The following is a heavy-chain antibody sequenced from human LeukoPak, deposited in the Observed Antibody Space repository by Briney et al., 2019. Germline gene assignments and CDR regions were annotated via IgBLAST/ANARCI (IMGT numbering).Heavy chain of an antibody. CDR1: EYTFTSYD. D-gene: IGHD5-18*01. Sequence: ASVKVSCKASEYTFTSYDINWVRQATGQGLEWMGWIIPNRGNTGYAQKFQGRVSITRNTSISTAYMELRRLRSEDTAVYYCARGRDTAMVMFDYWGQGTLVTVSS. J-gene: IGHJ4*02. V-gene: IGHV1-8*03. CDR2: IIPNRGNT. CDR3: ARGRDTAMVMFDY.